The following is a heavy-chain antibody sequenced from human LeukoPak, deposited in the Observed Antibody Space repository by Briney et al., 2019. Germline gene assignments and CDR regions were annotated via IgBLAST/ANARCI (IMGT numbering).Heavy chain of an antibody. D-gene: IGHD5-24*01. J-gene: IGHJ4*02. Sequence: GASVKVSCKASGYTFTSYYMHWVRQAPGQGLEWMGWINPNSGGTNYAQKFQGRVTMTRDTSISTAYMELSRLRSDDTAVYYCATDVEMATIGTRYFDYWGQGTLVTVSS. CDR1: GYTFTSYY. CDR3: ATDVEMATIGTRYFDY. V-gene: IGHV1-2*02. CDR2: INPNSGGT.